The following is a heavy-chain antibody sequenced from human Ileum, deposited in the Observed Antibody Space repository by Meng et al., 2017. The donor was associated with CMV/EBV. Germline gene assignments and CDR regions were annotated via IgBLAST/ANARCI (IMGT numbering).Heavy chain of an antibody. J-gene: IGHJ4*02. CDR1: GFTFSSYA. V-gene: IGHV3-23*01. CDR2: ISGAGGGT. D-gene: IGHD3-16*02. CDR3: AKSPGNFRYTGDS. Sequence: EVQLLESGGALVQPGESLRLSCAASGFTFSSYAMSWVRQGPGKGLEWVSGISGAGGGTYYADSVKGRFTISRDNSKNTLFLQMNDLRAEDTAIYFCAKSPGNFRYTGDSWGQGTLVTVSS.